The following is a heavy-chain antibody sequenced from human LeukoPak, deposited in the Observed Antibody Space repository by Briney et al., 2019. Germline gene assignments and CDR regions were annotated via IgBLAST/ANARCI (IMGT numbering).Heavy chain of an antibody. Sequence: PSETLSLTCTVSGGSISSYYWSWIRQPPGKGLEWIGSVYHSGGTYYNPSLKSRVTISVDTSKNQFSLKLSSVTAADTAVYYCARHGNYYDTSQSDPWGQGTLVTVSS. CDR3: ARHGNYYDTSQSDP. V-gene: IGHV4-59*08. CDR1: GGSISSYY. D-gene: IGHD3-22*01. CDR2: VYHSGGT. J-gene: IGHJ5*02.